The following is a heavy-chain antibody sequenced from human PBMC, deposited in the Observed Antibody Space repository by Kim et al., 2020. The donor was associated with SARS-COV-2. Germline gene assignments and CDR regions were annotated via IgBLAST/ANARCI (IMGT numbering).Heavy chain of an antibody. J-gene: IGHJ6*02. CDR3: ARTGIAAAGTPYYYYYGMDV. CDR2: IWYDGSNK. CDR1: GFTFSSYG. Sequence: GGSLRLSCAASGFTFSSYGMHWVRQAPGKGLEWVAVIWYDGSNKYYADSVKGRFTISRDNSKNTLYLQMNSLRAEDTAVYYCARTGIAAAGTPYYYYYGMDVWGQGTTVTVSS. D-gene: IGHD6-13*01. V-gene: IGHV3-33*01.